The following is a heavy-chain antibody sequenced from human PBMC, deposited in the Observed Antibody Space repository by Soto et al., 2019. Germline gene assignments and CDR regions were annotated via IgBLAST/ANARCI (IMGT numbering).Heavy chain of an antibody. CDR3: ARHDGFSSGWIFDY. CDR2: IYYSGST. J-gene: IGHJ4*01. Sequence: SETLSLTCTVSGGSVSSGSYYWSWIRQPPGKGLEWIGYIYYSGSTYSNPSLKSRVTISVDTSNNQLSLKLRSVTAADTAVYYCARHDGFSSGWIFDYWGHGTLVTVSS. V-gene: IGHV4-61*01. CDR1: GGSVSSGSYY. D-gene: IGHD6-19*01.